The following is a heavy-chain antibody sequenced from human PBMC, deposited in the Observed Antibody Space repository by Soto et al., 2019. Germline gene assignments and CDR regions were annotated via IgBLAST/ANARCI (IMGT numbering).Heavy chain of an antibody. V-gene: IGHV4-30-2*01. CDR2: IYHSGST. D-gene: IGHD6-6*01. CDR1: GGSISSGGYS. Sequence: SETLSLTSAVSGGSISSGGYSWSWIRQPPGKGLEWIGYIYHSGSTYYNPSLKSRVTISVDRSKNQFSLKLSSVTAADTAVYYCARAPSSIAAYFDYWGQGTLVTVSS. CDR3: ARAPSSIAAYFDY. J-gene: IGHJ4*02.